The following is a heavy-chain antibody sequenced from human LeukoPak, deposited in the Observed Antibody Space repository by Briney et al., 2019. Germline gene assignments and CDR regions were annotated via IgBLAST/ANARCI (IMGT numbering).Heavy chain of an antibody. CDR3: ARMYYDFWSGYFWWFDP. CDR1: GGTFSSYA. Sequence: SVKVSCKASGGTFSSYAISWVRQAPGQGLEWMGGIIPIFGTANYAQKFQGRVTITADESTSTAYMELSSLRSEDTAVYYCARMYYDFWSGYFWWFDPWGQGTLVTVSS. V-gene: IGHV1-69*01. J-gene: IGHJ5*02. CDR2: IIPIFGTA. D-gene: IGHD3-3*01.